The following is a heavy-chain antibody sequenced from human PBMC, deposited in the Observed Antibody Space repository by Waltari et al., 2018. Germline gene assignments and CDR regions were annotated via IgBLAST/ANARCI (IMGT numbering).Heavy chain of an antibody. Sequence: QVQLQESGPGLVKPSQTLSLTCPVSGGSVSSGNYYWSWIRQPPGKGLEWIGSIYYSGSTYYNPSLKSRVTISVDTSKNQFSLKLSSVTAADTAVYYCARLWKQQDTFDYWGQGTLVTVSS. V-gene: IGHV4-39*01. CDR1: GGSVSSGNYY. J-gene: IGHJ4*02. CDR3: ARLWKQQDTFDY. D-gene: IGHD6-13*01. CDR2: IYYSGST.